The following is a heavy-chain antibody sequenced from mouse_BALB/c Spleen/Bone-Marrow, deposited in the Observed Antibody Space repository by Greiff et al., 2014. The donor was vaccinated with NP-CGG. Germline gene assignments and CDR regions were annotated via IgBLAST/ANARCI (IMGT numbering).Heavy chain of an antibody. V-gene: IGHV6-3*01. CDR3: TVNWETY. D-gene: IGHD4-1*01. J-gene: IGHJ3*01. Sequence: EVQVVESGGGLVQPGGSMKLSCVASGFTFSSHWMSWVRQSPEKGLEWVAEIRLKSGNYATHYAESVNGKFTISRDDSKGRLYLQMNSLRVEDTGVYYCTVNWETYWGQGTMVTVSA. CDR2: IRLKSGNYAT. CDR1: GFTFSSHW.